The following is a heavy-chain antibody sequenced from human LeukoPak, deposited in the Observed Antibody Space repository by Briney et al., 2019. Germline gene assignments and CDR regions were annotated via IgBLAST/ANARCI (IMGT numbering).Heavy chain of an antibody. Sequence: EASVKVSCKASGYTFTTYYMHWVRQSPGQGLEWMGIINPNGGSTSYAQNRVTMTRDTSTSTFYMELSSLKSEDTAVYYCARASNYGSGHYHLDYWGQGTLVTVSS. D-gene: IGHD3-10*01. CDR1: GYTFTTYY. V-gene: IGHV1-46*01. J-gene: IGHJ4*02. CDR3: ARASNYGSGHYHLDY. CDR2: INPNGGST.